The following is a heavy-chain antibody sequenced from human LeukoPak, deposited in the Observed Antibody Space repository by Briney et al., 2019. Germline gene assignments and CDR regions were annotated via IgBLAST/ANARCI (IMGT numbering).Heavy chain of an antibody. D-gene: IGHD5-18*01. V-gene: IGHV3-74*01. CDR1: GFTFSGYW. J-gene: IGHJ5*02. CDR3: ARGGTYSSGLPGS. CDR2: INSDGSST. Sequence: GGSLRFSCAAAGFTFSGYWMHWVRQAPGQGLVWGSRINSDGSSTNYADSVKGRFTISRDNAKNTLYLQMNTLRAEDTAVYYCARGGTYSSGLPGSWGQGTLVTVSS.